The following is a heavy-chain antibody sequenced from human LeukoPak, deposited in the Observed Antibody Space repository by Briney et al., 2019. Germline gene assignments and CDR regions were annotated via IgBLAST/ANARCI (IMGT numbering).Heavy chain of an antibody. V-gene: IGHV3-11*01. CDR3: ARDGVVPAAIRWNWFDP. CDR2: ISSSGSTI. CDR1: GFTFSGYY. D-gene: IGHD2-2*01. J-gene: IGHJ5*02. Sequence: PGGSLRLSCAASGFTFSGYYMSWIRQAPGKGLEWVSYISSSGSTIYYADSVKGRFTISRDNAKNSLYLQMNSLRAEDTAVYYCARDGVVPAAIRWNWFDPWGQGTLVTVSS.